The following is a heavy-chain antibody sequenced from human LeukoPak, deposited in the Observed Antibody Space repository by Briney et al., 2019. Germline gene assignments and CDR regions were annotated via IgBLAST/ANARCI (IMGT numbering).Heavy chain of an antibody. CDR2: INHSGST. CDR1: GGTFSGYY. D-gene: IGHD3-10*01. Sequence: PSETLSLTCAGYGGTFSGYYWSWIRQPPGKGREWIGEINHSGSTNDNPSLKSRVGISVDTTKNQFYPKLSSVTAADTAVYYCARGGTFYGSGRGPNWFDPWGQGTLVTVSS. J-gene: IGHJ5*02. CDR3: ARGGTFYGSGRGPNWFDP. V-gene: IGHV4-34*01.